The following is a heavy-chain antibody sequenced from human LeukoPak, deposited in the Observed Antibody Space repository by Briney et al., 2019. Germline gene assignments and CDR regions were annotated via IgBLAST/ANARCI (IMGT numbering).Heavy chain of an antibody. Sequence: ASVKVSCKASGYTFTGYYMNWMRQAPGQGLEWMGWINPNSGGTNYAQKFQGRVTMTRDTSITTAYMELSSLRSDDTAVYYCVRGTFDPWGQGTLVTVSS. CDR1: GYTFTGYY. J-gene: IGHJ5*02. V-gene: IGHV1-2*02. CDR3: VRGTFDP. CDR2: INPNSGGT. D-gene: IGHD1-14*01.